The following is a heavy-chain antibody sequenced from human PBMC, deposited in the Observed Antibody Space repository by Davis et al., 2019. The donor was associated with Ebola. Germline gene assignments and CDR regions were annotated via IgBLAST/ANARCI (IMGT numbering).Heavy chain of an antibody. D-gene: IGHD2-2*01. V-gene: IGHV3-23*01. CDR3: AKDRSPDDCSTTSCPIYYFDY. Sequence: GESLKISCAASGFAFGTYAMSWVRQAPGKGLEWVSAISGSGGSTNYADSVKGRFTISRDNSKNTLYLQMNSLRADDTAVYYCAKDRSPDDCSTTSCPIYYFDYWGQGTLVTVSS. CDR1: GFAFGTYA. J-gene: IGHJ4*02. CDR2: ISGSGGST.